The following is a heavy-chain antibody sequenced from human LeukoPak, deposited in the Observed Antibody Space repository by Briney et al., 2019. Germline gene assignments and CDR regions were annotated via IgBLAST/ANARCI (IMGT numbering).Heavy chain of an antibody. CDR3: ARGGGYSSSWYVAKNWFDP. D-gene: IGHD6-13*01. V-gene: IGHV3-23*01. CDR2: ISGSGGST. J-gene: IGHJ5*02. CDR1: GFTFSSYA. Sequence: GGSLRLSCAASGFTFSSYAMSWVRQAPGKGLEWVSAISGSGGSTYYADSVKGRFTISRDNAKNSLYLQMNSLRAEDTAVYYCARGGGYSSSWYVAKNWFDPWGQGTLVTVSS.